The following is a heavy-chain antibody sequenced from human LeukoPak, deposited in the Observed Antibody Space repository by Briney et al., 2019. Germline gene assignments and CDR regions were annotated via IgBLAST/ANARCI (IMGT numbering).Heavy chain of an antibody. CDR2: INAGNGNT. Sequence: GASVKVSCKASGYTFTSYAMHWVRQAPGQRLEWMGWINAGNGNTKYSQEFQGRVTTTRDTSASTAYMELSSLRSEDMAVYYCARGDDYGDWFDPWGQGTLVTVSS. CDR1: GYTFTSYA. D-gene: IGHD4-17*01. J-gene: IGHJ5*02. V-gene: IGHV1-3*03. CDR3: ARGDDYGDWFDP.